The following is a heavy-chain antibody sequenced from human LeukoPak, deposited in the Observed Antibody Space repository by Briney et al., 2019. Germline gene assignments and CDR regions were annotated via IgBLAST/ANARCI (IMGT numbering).Heavy chain of an antibody. CDR2: INPNSGGT. CDR3: ARSQCSSTICYDWFDP. V-gene: IGHV1-2*02. CDR1: GYTFTGYY. J-gene: IGHJ5*02. Sequence: ASVKVSCKASGYTFTGYYMDWVRQAPGQGLEWMGWINPNSGGTNYAQKFQGRVTMTRDTSISTAYLELSRLRSDDTAVYYCARSQCSSTICYDWFDPWGQGTLVTVSS. D-gene: IGHD2-2*01.